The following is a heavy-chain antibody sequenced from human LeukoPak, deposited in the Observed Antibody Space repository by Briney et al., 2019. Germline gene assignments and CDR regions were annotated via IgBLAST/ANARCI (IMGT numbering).Heavy chain of an antibody. V-gene: IGHV3-23*01. D-gene: IGHD6-19*01. CDR1: GFTFSSYA. CDR3: ARGYSSLDP. J-gene: IGHJ5*02. Sequence: WGSLRLSCAASGFTFSSYAMSWVRQAPGKGLEWVSGISSTGGSTYYADSVKGRFTISRGNSKNTLYLHMNSLTAEDTAVYYCARGYSSLDPWGQGTLVTVSS. CDR2: ISSTGGST.